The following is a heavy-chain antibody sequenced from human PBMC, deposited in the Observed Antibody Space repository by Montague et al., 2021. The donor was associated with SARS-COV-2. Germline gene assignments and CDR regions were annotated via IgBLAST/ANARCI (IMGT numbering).Heavy chain of an antibody. J-gene: IGHJ3*02. V-gene: IGHV4-61*02. D-gene: IGHD3-10*01. CDR2: IHTSGST. Sequence: TLSLTCTVSGGSISSGSYYWSWIRQPAGKGLEWIGRIHTSGSTNYNPSLKSRVTISVDTSKNQFSLKLSSVTAADTAVYYCARAERGAFDIWGQGTMVTVSS. CDR3: ARAERGAFDI. CDR1: GGSISSGSYY.